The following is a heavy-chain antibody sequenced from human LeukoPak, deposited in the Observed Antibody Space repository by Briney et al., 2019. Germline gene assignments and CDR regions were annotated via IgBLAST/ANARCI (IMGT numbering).Heavy chain of an antibody. Sequence: GASVKVSCKASGYTFTGYYMHWVRQVPGQGLEWMGWINPNSGDTNYAQKFQGRVTMTRDTSISTAYMELSRLRSDDTAVYYCARDNSVGDIAWWFDPWGQGTLVTVSS. CDR2: INPNSGDT. J-gene: IGHJ5*02. V-gene: IGHV1-2*02. CDR1: GYTFTGYY. CDR3: ARDNSVGDIAWWFDP. D-gene: IGHD3-16*02.